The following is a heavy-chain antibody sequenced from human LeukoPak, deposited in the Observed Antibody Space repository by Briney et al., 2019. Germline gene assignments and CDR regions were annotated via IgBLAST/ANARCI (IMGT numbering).Heavy chain of an antibody. V-gene: IGHV4-4*02. CDR2: IYYSGSS. J-gene: IGHJ4*02. Sequence: NSSGTLSLTCAVSGGSISSSNWWSWVRQPPGKGLEWIGYIYYSGSSYYNPSLRSRVTISVDTSKNHFSLKLSSVTAADTAVYYCARNRDGYNSFDYWGQGTLVTVSS. D-gene: IGHD5-24*01. CDR3: ARNRDGYNSFDY. CDR1: GGSISSSNW.